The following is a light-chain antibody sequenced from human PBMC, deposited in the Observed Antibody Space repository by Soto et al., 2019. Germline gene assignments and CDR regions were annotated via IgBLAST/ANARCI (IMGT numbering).Light chain of an antibody. CDR1: QSISSY. J-gene: IGKJ1*01. Sequence: GDRVTIPCRASQSISSYLNWYQQKPGKAPNLLIYAASSLQSGVPSRFSGSGSGTDFTLTVSSLQPEDFATYYCQQSYSTPRTLGQGTKVDIK. CDR3: QQSYSTPRT. CDR2: AAS. V-gene: IGKV1-39*01.